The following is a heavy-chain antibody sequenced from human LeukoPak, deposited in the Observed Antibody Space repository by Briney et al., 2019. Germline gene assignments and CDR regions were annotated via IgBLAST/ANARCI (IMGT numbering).Heavy chain of an antibody. V-gene: IGHV4-39*01. CDR2: IYYSGST. D-gene: IGHD1-26*01. CDR3: ARRRGSYREYYFDY. CDR1: GGSISSSTYY. J-gene: IGHJ4*02. Sequence: KPSETLSLTCTVSGGSISSSTYYWGWIRQPPGKGLEWFGNIYYSGSTYYNPSLKSRVTISVDTSKNQFSLKLSSVTAADTAVYYCARRRGSYREYYFDYWGQGTLVTVSS.